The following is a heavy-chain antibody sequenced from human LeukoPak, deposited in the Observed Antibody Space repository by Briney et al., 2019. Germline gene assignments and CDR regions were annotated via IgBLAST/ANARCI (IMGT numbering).Heavy chain of an antibody. CDR3: ARVKIYNWNVAYFDY. CDR2: MNPNSGNT. Sequence: ASVKVSCKAAGYTFTSYDINWVRQATGQGLEWMGWMNPNSGNTGYAQKFQGRVTMTRNTSISTAYMELSSLRSEDTAVYYCARVKIYNWNVAYFDYWGQGTLVTVSS. CDR1: GYTFTSYD. V-gene: IGHV1-8*01. D-gene: IGHD1-20*01. J-gene: IGHJ4*02.